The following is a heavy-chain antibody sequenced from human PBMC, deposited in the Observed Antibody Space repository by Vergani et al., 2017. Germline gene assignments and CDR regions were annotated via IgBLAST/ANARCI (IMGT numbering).Heavy chain of an antibody. CDR2: ISSSSRYT. D-gene: IGHD6-6*01. V-gene: IGHV3-11*05. Sequence: QVQLVESGGGLVKPGGSLRLSCAASGFTFSDYYMSWIRQAPGKGLEWVSYISSSSRYTNYADSVKGRFTISRDNAKNSLYLQMNSLRAEDTAVYYCARDHPAVYSSSPGSVYYGMDVWGQGTTVTVSS. CDR1: GFTFSDYY. CDR3: ARDHPAVYSSSPGSVYYGMDV. J-gene: IGHJ6*02.